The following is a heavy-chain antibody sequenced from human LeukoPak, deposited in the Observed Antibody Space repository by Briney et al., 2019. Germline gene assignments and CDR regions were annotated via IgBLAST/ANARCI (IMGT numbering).Heavy chain of an antibody. CDR1: GFTFSSYA. Sequence: GRSLRLSCAASGFTFSSYAMHWVRQAPGKGLEWVAVISYDGSNKYYADFVKGRFTISRDNSKNTLYLQMNSLRAEDTAVYYCAKIGRSYDFWTGYYEEEVDYMDVWGKGTTVTVSS. V-gene: IGHV3-30*04. D-gene: IGHD3-3*01. CDR2: ISYDGSNK. CDR3: AKIGRSYDFWTGYYEEEVDYMDV. J-gene: IGHJ6*03.